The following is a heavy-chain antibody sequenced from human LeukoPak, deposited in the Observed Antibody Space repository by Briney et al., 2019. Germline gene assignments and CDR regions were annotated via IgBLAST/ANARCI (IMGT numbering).Heavy chain of an antibody. D-gene: IGHD3-10*01. CDR1: GFSFSNFG. J-gene: IGHJ3*01. CDR3: AKKNSYGSGAGDPLDV. Sequence: GGSLRLSCAASGFSFSNFGMHWVRQAPGKGLEWVAVISHDGSLKYYVDSVKGRFTISRDNSKNTLYLQMDSLRVEDTAVYYCAKKNSYGSGAGDPLDVWGHGTLVTVSS. V-gene: IGHV3-30*18. CDR2: ISHDGSLK.